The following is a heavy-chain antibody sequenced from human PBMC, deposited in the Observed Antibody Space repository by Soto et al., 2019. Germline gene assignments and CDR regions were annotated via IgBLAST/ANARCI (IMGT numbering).Heavy chain of an antibody. V-gene: IGHV3-74*01. CDR1: GFTFSSYW. J-gene: IGHJ3*02. D-gene: IGHD2-2*01. CDR3: ARGGYQLLFAFDI. Sequence: EMQLVESGGGLVQPGGSLRLSCAASGFTFSSYWMHWVRQAPGKGLVWVSRINSDGSSTSYADSVKGRFTISRDNAKNTLYLQMNSLRAEDTAVYYCARGGYQLLFAFDIWGQGTMVTVSS. CDR2: INSDGSST.